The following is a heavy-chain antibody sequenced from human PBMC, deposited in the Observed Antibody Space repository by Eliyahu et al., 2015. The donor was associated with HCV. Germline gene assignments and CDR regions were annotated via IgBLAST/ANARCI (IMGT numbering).Heavy chain of an antibody. V-gene: IGHV4-59*01. CDR2: XHYSGST. D-gene: IGHD6-19*01. Sequence: QVQLQESGPGLVKPSETLSLTCTVSGGSIXXYYXRWIRQPQPKGLEWIGYXHYSGSTNYNPSLKSRVTISVDTSKNQFSLNLTSVTAADTAMYYCASGGGGIAVTGTGGWFDPWGQGTLVTVSS. CDR3: ASGGGGIAVTGTGGWFDP. CDR1: GGSIXXYY. J-gene: IGHJ5*02.